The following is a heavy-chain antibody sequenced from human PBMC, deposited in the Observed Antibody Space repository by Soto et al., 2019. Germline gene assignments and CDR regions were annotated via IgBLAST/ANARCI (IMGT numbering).Heavy chain of an antibody. CDR3: AISQDRGGRTTFIY. CDR1: GFSLSTYS. V-gene: IGHV3-21*01. D-gene: IGHD3-16*01. Sequence: GGSLRLSCEASGFSLSTYSMHWVRQAPGKGLEWVSSIGRRSDIYYADSVKGRFTVSRDNAKNSVSLQMNSLRDEDTAVYYCAISQDRGGRTTFIYWGQGTQVTVSS. J-gene: IGHJ4*02. CDR2: IGRRSDI.